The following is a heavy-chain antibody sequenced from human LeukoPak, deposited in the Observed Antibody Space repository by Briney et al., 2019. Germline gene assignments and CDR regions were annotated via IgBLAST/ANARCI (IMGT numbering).Heavy chain of an antibody. Sequence: PSETLSLTCTVSGGSISSSSYYWGWIRQPPGKGLEWIGSIYYSGSTYYNPSLKSRVTKSVDTSKNQFSLKLSSVTAADTAVYYCARDYDSSGYYYGLDYWGQGTLVTVSS. CDR2: IYYSGST. J-gene: IGHJ4*02. CDR1: GGSISSSSYY. V-gene: IGHV4-39*02. CDR3: ARDYDSSGYYYGLDY. D-gene: IGHD3-22*01.